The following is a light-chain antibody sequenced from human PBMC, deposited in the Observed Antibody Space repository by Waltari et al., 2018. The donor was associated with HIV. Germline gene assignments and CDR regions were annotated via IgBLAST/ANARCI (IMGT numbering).Light chain of an antibody. Sequence: QSLLTQPPSASGTPGQRVTISCSGSTANIGTNTVNWYKHLPGTAPTLLIFSEERRHSGVSDRFSGSKSGTSASLAISGLRSDDEAKFICASWDASLDGWVFGGGTQLTVL. CDR2: SEE. CDR1: TANIGTNT. J-gene: IGLJ3*02. CDR3: ASWDASLDGWV. V-gene: IGLV1-44*01.